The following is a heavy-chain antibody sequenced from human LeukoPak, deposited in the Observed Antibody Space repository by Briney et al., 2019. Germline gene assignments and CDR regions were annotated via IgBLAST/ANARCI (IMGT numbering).Heavy chain of an antibody. CDR3: ARDLGGSYSPYYYYYMDV. CDR1: GYTFTSYY. J-gene: IGHJ6*03. V-gene: IGHV1-46*01. D-gene: IGHD1-26*01. CDR2: INPSGGST. Sequence: ASVKVSCKASGYTFTSYYMHWVRQAPGQGLEWMGIINPSGGSTTYAQKFQGRVTMTRDTSTSTVYMELSSLRSEDTAVYYCARDLGGSYSPYYYYYMDVWGKGTTVTVSS.